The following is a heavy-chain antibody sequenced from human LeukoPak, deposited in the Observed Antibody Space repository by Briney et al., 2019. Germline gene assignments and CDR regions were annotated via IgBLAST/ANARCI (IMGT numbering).Heavy chain of an antibody. CDR3: ARDGAYYDFWSGYFDY. CDR1: GGSISSYY. CDR2: IYYSGST. J-gene: IGHJ4*02. Sequence: PSETLSLTCTVSGGSISSYYWSWIRQPPGKGLEWIGYIYYSGSTNYNPSLKSRVTISVDTSKNQFSLKLSSVTAADTAVYYCARDGAYYDFWSGYFDYWGQRTLVTVSS. D-gene: IGHD3-3*01. V-gene: IGHV4-59*01.